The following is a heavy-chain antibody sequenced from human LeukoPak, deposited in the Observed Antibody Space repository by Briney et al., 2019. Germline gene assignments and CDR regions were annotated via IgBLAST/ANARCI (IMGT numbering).Heavy chain of an antibody. CDR3: AKGDYGSGLDVFDI. CDR2: ISYDGSDK. CDR1: GFTFSRYG. V-gene: IGHV3-30*18. J-gene: IGHJ3*02. D-gene: IGHD6-19*01. Sequence: GSLTLSCAASGFTFSRYGMHWVRQAPGKGLQWVAVISYDGSDKYYADSVTGRFTISRDNSKNTLYLQMNSLRPEDTAVYYCAKGDYGSGLDVFDIWGQGTMVTGSS.